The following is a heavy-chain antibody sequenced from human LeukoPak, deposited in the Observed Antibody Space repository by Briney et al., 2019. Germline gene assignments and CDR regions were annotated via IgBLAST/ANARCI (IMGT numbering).Heavy chain of an antibody. D-gene: IGHD3-22*01. CDR2: ISGSGGST. Sequence: SGGSLRLSCAASGFTFSSYAMSWVRQAPGKGLEWVSAISGSGGSTYYADSVKGRFTISRDNSKNTLYLQMNSLRAEDTAVYYCAKDPHSSGYYYYGMDVWGQGTTVTVS. V-gene: IGHV3-23*01. J-gene: IGHJ6*02. CDR1: GFTFSSYA. CDR3: AKDPHSSGYYYYGMDV.